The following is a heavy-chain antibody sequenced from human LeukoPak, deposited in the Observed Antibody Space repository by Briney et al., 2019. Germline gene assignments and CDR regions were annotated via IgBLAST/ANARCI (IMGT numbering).Heavy chain of an antibody. D-gene: IGHD2-15*01. CDR3: ARGDIVVVVAASQRTKYYYYGMDV. V-gene: IGHV4-34*01. CDR2: INHSGST. J-gene: IGHJ6*02. Sequence: SETLSLTCAVYGGSFSGYYWSWIRQPPGKGLEWIGEINHSGSTNYNPSLKSRVTISVDTSKNQFSLKLSSVTAADTAVYYCARGDIVVVVAASQRTKYYYYGMDVWGQGTTVTVS. CDR1: GGSFSGYY.